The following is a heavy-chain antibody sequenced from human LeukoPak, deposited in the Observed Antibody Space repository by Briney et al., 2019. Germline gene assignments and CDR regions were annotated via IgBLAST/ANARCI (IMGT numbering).Heavy chain of an antibody. CDR3: ARAVGGAFYMDV. Sequence: PGGSLRLSCVVSGLTVNSSFISWVRQAPGKGLEWVSVFYSGGATYFADSVKGRFTMSRDNSKNTLYLQMNSLRAEDTGMYYCARAVGGAFYMDVWGKGTPATVSS. V-gene: IGHV3-53*01. J-gene: IGHJ6*03. D-gene: IGHD2-15*01. CDR1: GLTVNSSF. CDR2: FYSGGAT.